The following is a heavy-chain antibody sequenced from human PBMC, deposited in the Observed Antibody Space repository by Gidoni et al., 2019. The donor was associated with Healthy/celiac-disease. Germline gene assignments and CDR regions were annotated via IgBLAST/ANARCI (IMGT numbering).Heavy chain of an antibody. CDR2: ISGSGGST. D-gene: IGHD3-3*01. Sequence: EVQLLESGGGGVQPGGSLRLSCGAAGLTCSSYARSWGRQAPGKGLECVSAISGSGGSTYYADSVKGRFTISRDNSKNTLYLQMNSLRAEDTAVYYCAKQIFGVVLYFDYWGQGTLVTVSS. J-gene: IGHJ4*02. CDR1: GLTCSSYA. CDR3: AKQIFGVVLYFDY. V-gene: IGHV3-23*01.